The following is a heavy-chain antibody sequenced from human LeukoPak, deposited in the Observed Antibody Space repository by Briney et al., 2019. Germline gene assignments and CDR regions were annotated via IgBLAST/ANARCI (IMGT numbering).Heavy chain of an antibody. J-gene: IGHJ4*02. V-gene: IGHV3-7*01. CDR1: GLTFSSYW. D-gene: IGHD2-15*01. CDR2: ISPDGNRK. CDR3: ASTFPYCSSGTCAL. Sequence: GGSLRLSCAASGLTFSSYWMTWVRQGPGKGLEWVATISPDGNRKNYVDSVKGRFSISRDNAKNSLFLQMRSLRAEDTAMYYCASTFPYCSSGTCALGGQGTLVTVSS.